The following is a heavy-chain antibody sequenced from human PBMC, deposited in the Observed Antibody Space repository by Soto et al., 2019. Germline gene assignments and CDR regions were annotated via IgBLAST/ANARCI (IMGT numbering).Heavy chain of an antibody. CDR1: GESFTNYY. CDR3: ARSLTKLAAFDH. J-gene: IGHJ5*02. D-gene: IGHD6-13*01. CDR2: INHSGAT. V-gene: IGHV4-34*01. Sequence: QVQLQQWGAGLLKPSETLSLTCAVYGESFTNYYWRWIRPPPGKGLEWSGEINHSGATNYTPSLKSRVTISVDTSKTQISLNLSSVTAADTAVFYCARSLTKLAAFDHWGQGTLVTVSS.